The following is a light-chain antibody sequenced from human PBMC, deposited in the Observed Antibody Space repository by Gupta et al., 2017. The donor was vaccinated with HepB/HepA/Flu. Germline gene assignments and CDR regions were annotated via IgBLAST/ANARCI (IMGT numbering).Light chain of an antibody. V-gene: IGLV2-11*01. CDR3: CSYAGSYTFVV. Sequence: QSALTQPRSVSGSPGQSVPISCTGTSSDVGAYNYVSWYQQHPGKAPKLMISDVSERPSGVPDRFSGSKSGNTASLTISGLQGEDEADYYCCSYAGSYTFVVFGGGTKLTVL. J-gene: IGLJ2*01. CDR2: DVS. CDR1: SSDVGAYNY.